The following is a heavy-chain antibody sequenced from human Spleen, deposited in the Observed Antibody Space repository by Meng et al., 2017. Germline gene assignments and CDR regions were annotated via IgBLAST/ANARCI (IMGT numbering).Heavy chain of an antibody. CDR2: IYYTGST. CDR1: GGSFSGHY. J-gene: IGHJ4*02. V-gene: IGHV4-34*01. CDR3: ARGYSSSWYEGTSFGY. Sequence: SETLSLTCAVYGGSFSGHYWSWIRQPPGKGLEWIGSIYYTGSTYYNPSLKNRVTISVDTSKNQFSLKLSSVTAADTAVYYCARGYSSSWYEGTSFGYWGQGTLVTVSS. D-gene: IGHD6-13*01.